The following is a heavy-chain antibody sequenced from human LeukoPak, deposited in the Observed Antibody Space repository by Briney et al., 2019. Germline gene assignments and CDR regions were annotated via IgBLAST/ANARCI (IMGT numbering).Heavy chain of an antibody. CDR2: IYSGGST. J-gene: IGHJ5*02. CDR1: GFTVSSNY. CDR3: ARDVAVAGYNWFDP. D-gene: IGHD6-19*01. Sequence: GGSLRLSCAASGFTVSSNYMSWVRQAPGKGLEWVSVIYSGGSTYYADSVKGRFTISRDNSKNTPYLQMNSLRAEDTAVYYCARDVAVAGYNWFDPWGQGTLVTVSS. V-gene: IGHV3-53*01.